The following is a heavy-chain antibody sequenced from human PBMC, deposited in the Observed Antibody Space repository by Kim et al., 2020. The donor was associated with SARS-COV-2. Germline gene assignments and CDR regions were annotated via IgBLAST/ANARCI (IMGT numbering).Heavy chain of an antibody. CDR2: IKADGSEK. J-gene: IGHJ4*02. Sequence: GGSLRLSCAASGFAFSSYCMHWVRQAPGKGLEWVGNIKADGSEKYYVDSVKGRFTISRDNTKNTLYLQMNNLRADDTAVYYCAAHAATIGAPQDHWGRGTLVTVSS. V-gene: IGHV3-7*01. CDR1: GFAFSSYC. CDR3: AAHAATIGAPQDH. D-gene: IGHD3-16*01.